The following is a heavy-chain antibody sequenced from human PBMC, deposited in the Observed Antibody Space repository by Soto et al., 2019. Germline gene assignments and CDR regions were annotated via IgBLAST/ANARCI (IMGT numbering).Heavy chain of an antibody. V-gene: IGHV3-11*01. Sequence: GGSLRLSCAVSGFSLSDYYISWIRQAPGEGLEWVSYISSSGTGVHYADSVKGRFTISKDNANNSLYLQMNSLRAEDTAVYYCARVRGDSSGSYYFDHWGQGALVTVSA. CDR3: ARVRGDSSGSYYFDH. CDR2: ISSSGTGV. J-gene: IGHJ4*02. D-gene: IGHD3-22*01. CDR1: GFSLSDYY.